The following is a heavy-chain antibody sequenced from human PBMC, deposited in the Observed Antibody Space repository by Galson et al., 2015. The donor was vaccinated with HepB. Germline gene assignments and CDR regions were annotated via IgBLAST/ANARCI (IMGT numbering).Heavy chain of an antibody. CDR2: IRSKAYGGTT. D-gene: IGHD3-22*01. Sequence: SLRLSCAASGFTFGDYAMSWFRQAPGKGLEWVGFIRSKAYGGTTEYAASVKGRFTISRDDSKSIAYLQMNSLKTEDTAVYYCTRDRVGSSGYYYDYWGQGTLVTVSS. V-gene: IGHV3-49*03. J-gene: IGHJ4*02. CDR1: GFTFGDYA. CDR3: TRDRVGSSGYYYDY.